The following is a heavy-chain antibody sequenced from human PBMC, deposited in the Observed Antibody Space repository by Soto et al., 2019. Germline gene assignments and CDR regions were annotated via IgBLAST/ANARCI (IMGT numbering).Heavy chain of an antibody. V-gene: IGHV4-59*08. CDR2: IYYSGST. Sequence: QVQLQESGPGLVKPSETLSLTCTVSGGSISSYYWSWIRQPPGKGLEWIGYIYYSGSTNYNPSLKSRVTISVDTSKNQFSLKLSSVTAADTAVYYCARRTPGIARAFDLWGQGTMVTVSS. J-gene: IGHJ3*01. CDR3: ARRTPGIARAFDL. CDR1: GGSISSYY. D-gene: IGHD6-13*01.